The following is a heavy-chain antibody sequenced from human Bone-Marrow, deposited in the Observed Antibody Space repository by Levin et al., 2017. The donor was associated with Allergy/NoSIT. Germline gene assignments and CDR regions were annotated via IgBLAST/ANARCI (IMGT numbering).Heavy chain of an antibody. CDR2: IYYSGNT. V-gene: IGHV4-31*03. J-gene: IGHJ5*01. CDR3: ARDCGDLIENWFDS. CDR1: GGSISTGGFH. D-gene: IGHD3-22*01. Sequence: SETLSLTCSLSGGSISTGGFHWSWVRQRPGKGLEWIGYIYYSGNTYYNPSLQSRLSISIDTSKNQFSLRLTSVTAADTAVYYCARDCGDLIENWFDSWGQGTLVTVSS.